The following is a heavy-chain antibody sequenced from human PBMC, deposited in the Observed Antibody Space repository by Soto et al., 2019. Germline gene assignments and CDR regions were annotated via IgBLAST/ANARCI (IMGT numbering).Heavy chain of an antibody. V-gene: IGHV4-34*01. J-gene: IGHJ6*02. CDR2: INHSGST. CDR1: GGSFSGYY. D-gene: IGHD5-18*01. CDR3: ARGFHSYPYYYYYLMDV. Sequence: SETLSLTCAVYGGSFSGYYWSWIRQPPGKGLEWIGEINHSGSTNYNPSLKSRVTISVDTSKNQFSLKLSSVTAADTAVYYCARGFHSYPYYYYYLMDVWGQRTTVTVSS.